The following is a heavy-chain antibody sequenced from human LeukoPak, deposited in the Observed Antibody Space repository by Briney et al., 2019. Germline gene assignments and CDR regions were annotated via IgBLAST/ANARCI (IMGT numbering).Heavy chain of an antibody. V-gene: IGHV3-23*01. Sequence: PGGSLGLSCAASGFVFTTYAMSWFRQAPGRGLEWVSGISGSGASTYSANSVKGRFTISRDNSKNTLDLQMNSLRAEDTAIYYCVKDRYSSAYYFENWGQGTLVTVSS. D-gene: IGHD5-18*01. J-gene: IGHJ4*02. CDR1: GFVFTTYA. CDR3: VKDRYSSAYYFEN. CDR2: ISGSGAST.